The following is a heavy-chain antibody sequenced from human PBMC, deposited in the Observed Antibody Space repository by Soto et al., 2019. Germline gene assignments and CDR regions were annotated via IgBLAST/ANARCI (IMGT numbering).Heavy chain of an antibody. CDR3: ARGWRYDFWSGYFGF. V-gene: IGHV3-11*01. CDR2: ISISGSNI. CDR1: GFTFNDYY. J-gene: IGHJ4*02. D-gene: IGHD3-3*01. Sequence: VQLVESGGGLVKPGGSLRLSCAASGFTFNDYYMTWIRQAPGKGLEWISYISISGSNIHYADSVKGRFTISRDNAKKSLYLQMDSLRAEDTAVYFCARGWRYDFWSGYFGFWGQGALVTVSS.